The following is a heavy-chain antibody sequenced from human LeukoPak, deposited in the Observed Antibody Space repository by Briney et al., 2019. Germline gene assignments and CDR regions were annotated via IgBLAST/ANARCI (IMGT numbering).Heavy chain of an antibody. V-gene: IGHV3-33*01. CDR3: AIDECSGGSCPFQH. D-gene: IGHD2-15*01. CDR2: IWYDGSNK. Sequence: GRSLRLSCAASGFTFSSYGMHWVRQAPGKGLEWVAVIWYDGSNKYYADSVKGRFTISRDNSKNTLYLQMNRLRAEDTAVYYCAIDECSGGSCPFQHWGQGTLVTVSS. CDR1: GFTFSSYG. J-gene: IGHJ1*01.